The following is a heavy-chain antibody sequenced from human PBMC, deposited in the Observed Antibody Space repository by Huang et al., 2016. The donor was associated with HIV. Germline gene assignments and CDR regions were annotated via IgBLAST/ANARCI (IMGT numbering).Heavy chain of an antibody. V-gene: IGHV3-23*01. CDR3: AKGSERSLTGPKYQYYFDY. CDR1: IFTFSTSA. CDR2: ISGSGSST. Sequence: EVQLLESGGGLVQPGGSLRLSCAASIFTFSTSAMSWVRLAPGKGVEWGSGISGSGSSTYYADSVKGRFTISRDNSRNTLYLQMKSLRVEDTAIYYCAKGSERSLTGPKYQYYFDYWGQGTLVTVSS. J-gene: IGHJ4*02. D-gene: IGHD3-3*01.